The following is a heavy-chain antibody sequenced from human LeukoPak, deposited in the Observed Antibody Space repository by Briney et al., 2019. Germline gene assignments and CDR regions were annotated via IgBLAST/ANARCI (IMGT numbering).Heavy chain of an antibody. J-gene: IGHJ4*02. CDR3: AKEIYYGSGSYPDY. CDR2: ISHDGSNK. D-gene: IGHD3-10*01. V-gene: IGHV3-30*18. Sequence: GGSLRLSCAASGCTFSGYGMHWVRQVPGKGLEWVAVISHDGSNKYYVDSVKGRFTISRDNSKNTVYLQMNSLRPEDTAVYYCAKEIYYGSGSYPDYWGQGTLVTVSS. CDR1: GCTFSGYG.